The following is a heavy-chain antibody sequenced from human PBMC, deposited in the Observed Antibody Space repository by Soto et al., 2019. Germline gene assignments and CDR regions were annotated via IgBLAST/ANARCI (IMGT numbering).Heavy chain of an antibody. V-gene: IGHV3-15*01. D-gene: IGHD2-21*02. CDR3: TTGVEAVVTAIGVDY. Sequence: GGSLRLSCAASGFTFSNAWMSWVRQAPGKGLEWVGRIKSKTDGVTTDYAAPVKGRFTISRDDSKNTLYLQMNSLKTEDTAVYYCTTGVEAVVTAIGVDYWGQGTLVTVSS. J-gene: IGHJ4*02. CDR1: GFTFSNAW. CDR2: IKSKTDGVTT.